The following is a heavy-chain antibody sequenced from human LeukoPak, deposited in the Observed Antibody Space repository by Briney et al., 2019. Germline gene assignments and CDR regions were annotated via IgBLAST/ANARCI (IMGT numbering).Heavy chain of an antibody. D-gene: IGHD6-19*01. CDR2: IIPIFGTA. Sequence: PVEGSCQASGGTLSSYAISWVRQAPGQRVWWMGGIIPIFGTANYAQKFQGRVTITADKSTSTAYMELSSLRSEDTAVYYCARMGGVAGSDYWGQGTLVTVSS. V-gene: IGHV1-69*06. CDR1: GGTLSSYA. CDR3: ARMGGVAGSDY. J-gene: IGHJ4*02.